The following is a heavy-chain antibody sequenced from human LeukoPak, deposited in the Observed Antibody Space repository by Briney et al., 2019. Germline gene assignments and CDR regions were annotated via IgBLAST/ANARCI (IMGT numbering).Heavy chain of an antibody. CDR1: GYTFTSYY. D-gene: IGHD3-22*01. J-gene: IGHJ5*02. V-gene: IGHV1-18*04. CDR2: ISAYNGNT. Sequence: ASVKVSCKASGYTFTSYYMHWVRQAPGQGLEWMGWISAYNGNTKYAQKVQDRVTMTTDTSTSTAYMELTRLRSDDTAVYYCARTLDYYDSSGYYHGWIDPWGQGTLVTVSS. CDR3: ARTLDYYDSSGYYHGWIDP.